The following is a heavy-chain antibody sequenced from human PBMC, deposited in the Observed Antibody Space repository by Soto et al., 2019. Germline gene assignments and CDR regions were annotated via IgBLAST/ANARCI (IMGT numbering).Heavy chain of an antibody. CDR1: GGTFSSYA. J-gene: IGHJ3*02. CDR3: ARDRGAMIVVHDAFDI. D-gene: IGHD3-22*01. V-gene: IGHV1-69*12. CDR2: IIPIFGTA. Sequence: QVQLVQSGAEVKKPGSSVKVSCKASGGTFSSYAISWVRQAPGQGLEWMGGIIPIFGTANYAQKFQGRVTITADESTSTAYMELSCLRSEDTAVYYCARDRGAMIVVHDAFDIWGQGTMVTVSS.